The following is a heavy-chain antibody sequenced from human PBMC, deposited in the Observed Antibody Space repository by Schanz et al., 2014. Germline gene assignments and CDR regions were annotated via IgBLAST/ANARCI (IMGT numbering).Heavy chain of an antibody. Sequence: EVQVLESGEGLVEAGGSLRLSCAASRFTFSDYWMSWVCQAPGKGLEWVANMNQDGSVKNYVDSVKGRFTISRDNAKNSLYLQMNSLRAEDTALYYCARFLARYQYYGVDVWGQGTTVIVSS. V-gene: IGHV3-7*03. D-gene: IGHD3-3*01. CDR2: MNQDGSVK. CDR1: RFTFSDYW. J-gene: IGHJ6*02. CDR3: ARFLARYQYYGVDV.